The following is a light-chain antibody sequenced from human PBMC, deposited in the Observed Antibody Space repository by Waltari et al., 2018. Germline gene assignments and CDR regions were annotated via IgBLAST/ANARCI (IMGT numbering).Light chain of an antibody. V-gene: IGKV2-30*02. CDR2: QVS. Sequence: DVLLTQSPLSLSVPPGQPASISCRSNQSLFHSGGRTYLNWLHQMPGQSPSRLIYQVSNRQSGVPDRFSGRGAGTDFTLRISRVEAEDVGLYYGVQGTRIPYSFGQGTKVESK. CDR3: VQGTRIPYS. CDR1: QSLFHSGGRTY. J-gene: IGKJ2*03.